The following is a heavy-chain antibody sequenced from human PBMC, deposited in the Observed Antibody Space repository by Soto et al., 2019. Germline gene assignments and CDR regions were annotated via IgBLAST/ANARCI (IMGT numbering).Heavy chain of an antibody. D-gene: IGHD3-3*01. CDR1: GGSISSGGYS. Sequence: SETLSLTCAVSGGSISSGGYSWTCIRQPPGKGLEWIGYIYHSGSTYYNPSLKSRVTISVDRSKNQFSLQLSSVTAADTAVYYCAGGRGMSGYNPAVHYGMDVWGQGTTVTVSS. CDR2: IYHSGST. CDR3: AGGRGMSGYNPAVHYGMDV. V-gene: IGHV4-30-2*01. J-gene: IGHJ6*02.